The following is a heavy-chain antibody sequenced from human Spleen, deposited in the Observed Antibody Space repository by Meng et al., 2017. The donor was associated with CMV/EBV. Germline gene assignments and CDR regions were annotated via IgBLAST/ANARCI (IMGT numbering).Heavy chain of an antibody. V-gene: IGHV3-74*03. CDR2: IDSDGRDI. CDR1: GFTFSNYW. D-gene: IGHD1-26*01. CDR3: ARGVAESLGWEMGF. J-gene: IGHJ4*02. Sequence: DVHLVESGGDLVQPGGSLRLSCAASGFTFSNYWMHWVRQVPGKGLVWVSRIDSDGRDITYADSVRGRFTISRDDAKNTLYLQMNSLRVEDTAVYYCARGVAESLGWEMGFWGQGTLVTVSS.